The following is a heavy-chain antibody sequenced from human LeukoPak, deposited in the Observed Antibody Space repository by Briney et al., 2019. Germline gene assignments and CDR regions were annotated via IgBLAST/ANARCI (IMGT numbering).Heavy chain of an antibody. CDR1: GYTFTSYY. CDR2: INPSGGST. V-gene: IGHV1-46*01. J-gene: IGHJ4*02. CDR3: ARGEAYYYDSSGYYQVGYYFDY. D-gene: IGHD3-22*01. Sequence: ASVKVSCEASGYTFTSYYMHWVRQAPGQGLEWMGIINPSGGSTSYAQKFQGRVTMARDTSTSTVYMELSSLRSEDTAVYYCARGEAYYYDSSGYYQVGYYFDYWGQGTLVTVSS.